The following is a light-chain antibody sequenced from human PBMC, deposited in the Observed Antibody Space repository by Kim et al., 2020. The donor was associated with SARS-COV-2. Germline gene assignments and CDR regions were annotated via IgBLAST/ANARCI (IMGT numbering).Light chain of an antibody. CDR3: QTWDTGIRV. J-gene: IGLJ2*01. CDR2: LNSDGSH. Sequence: QPVLTQSPSASASLGASDKLTCTLSSGHSSYAIAWHQQQPEKGPRYLMKLNSDGSHSKGDGIPDRFSGSSSGAERYLTISSLQSEDEADYYCQTWDTGIRVFGGGTQLTVL. V-gene: IGLV4-69*01. CDR1: SGHSSYA.